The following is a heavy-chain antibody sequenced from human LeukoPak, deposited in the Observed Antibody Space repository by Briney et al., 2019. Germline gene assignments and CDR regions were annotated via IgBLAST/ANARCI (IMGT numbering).Heavy chain of an antibody. CDR1: GGSISSYY. J-gene: IGHJ4*02. CDR3: AGGYTTYWAFDY. D-gene: IGHD6-25*01. CDR2: IHNTGST. V-gene: IGHV4-4*09. Sequence: PSETPSLTCTVSGGSISSYYWSWVRQPPGKGLEWIGYIHNTGSTNYNPSLKSGISISVDTSKNQFSLKMSSVTASDTAVYYCAGGYTTYWAFDYWGQGALVIVSS.